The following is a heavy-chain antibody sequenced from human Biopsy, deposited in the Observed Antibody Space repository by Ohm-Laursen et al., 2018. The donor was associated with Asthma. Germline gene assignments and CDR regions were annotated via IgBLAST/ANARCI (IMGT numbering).Heavy chain of an antibody. Sequence: TLSLTCAVSGGSISSGGYSWSWIRQPPGKGLEWIGYIYHSGSTYYNPSLKSRVTISVDRSKNQFSLKLSSVTAADTAAYYCARVKDGYNFDYWGQGTLVTVPS. CDR3: ARVKDGYNFDY. CDR1: GGSISSGGYS. J-gene: IGHJ4*02. V-gene: IGHV4-30-2*01. CDR2: IYHSGST. D-gene: IGHD5-24*01.